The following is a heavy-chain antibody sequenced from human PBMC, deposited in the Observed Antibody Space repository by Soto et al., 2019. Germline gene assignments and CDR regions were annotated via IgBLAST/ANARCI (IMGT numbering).Heavy chain of an antibody. CDR2: ISGSGGST. D-gene: IGHD2-15*01. CDR3: AVPSDIVVVVAALGRRGAFDL. J-gene: IGHJ3*01. Sequence: EVQLLESGGGLVQPGGSLRLSCAASGFTFSSYAMSWVRQAPGKGLEWVSAISGSGGSTYYADSVKGRFTISRDNSKNTLYLQMNSLRAEDTAVYYCAVPSDIVVVVAALGRRGAFDLWGQGTMVTVSS. V-gene: IGHV3-23*01. CDR1: GFTFSSYA.